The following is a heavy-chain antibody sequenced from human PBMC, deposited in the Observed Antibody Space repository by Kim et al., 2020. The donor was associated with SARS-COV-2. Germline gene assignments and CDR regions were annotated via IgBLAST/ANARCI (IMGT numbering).Heavy chain of an antibody. CDR2: IAQDGSEK. D-gene: IGHD3-10*01. CDR3: ATDMVHNSLDY. CDR1: GFTFSTYW. Sequence: GGSLRLSCAASGFTFSTYWMSWVRQAPGKGLEWVANIAQDGSEKYYVDSVKRRFTISRDNAKNSLYLQVNSLRADDTAVYYCATDMVHNSLDYWGQGTLVTVSS. V-gene: IGHV3-7*03. J-gene: IGHJ4*02.